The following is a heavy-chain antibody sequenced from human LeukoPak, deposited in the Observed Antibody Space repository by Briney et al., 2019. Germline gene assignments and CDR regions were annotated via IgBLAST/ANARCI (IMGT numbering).Heavy chain of an antibody. D-gene: IGHD1-1*01. CDR3: ARASGTDRNSDFYYMDV. J-gene: IGHJ6*03. CDR1: GFTFDRYA. Sequence: GGSLRLSCAGSGFTFDRYAMHWVRQAPGKGLEWLSIISYDGSKEYDADSVKGRFSISRDNSKNTLYLQLNSLRSDDTAVYSCARASGTDRNSDFYYMDVWGKGTTVTVSS. V-gene: IGHV3-30*04. CDR2: ISYDGSKE.